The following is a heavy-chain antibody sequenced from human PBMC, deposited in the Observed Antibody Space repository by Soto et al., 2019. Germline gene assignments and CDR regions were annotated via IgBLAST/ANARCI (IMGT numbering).Heavy chain of an antibody. J-gene: IGHJ5*02. CDR2: IWYEGTTK. D-gene: IGHD3-10*01. Sequence: GGSPRLSRVAAWFSLPNYWMHRVPPAPGKGLEWIALIWYEGTTKYSTDSMKGRFSISRDQSKSTLYLQVNSLRAEDTATYYCARDVGSSGSSRWFDTWGQGTLVPSPQ. CDR1: WFSLPNYW. V-gene: IGHV3-33*01. CDR3: ARDVGSSGSSRWFDT.